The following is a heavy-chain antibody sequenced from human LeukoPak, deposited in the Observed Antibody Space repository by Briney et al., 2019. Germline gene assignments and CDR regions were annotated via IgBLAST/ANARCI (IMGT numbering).Heavy chain of an antibody. Sequence: ASVKVSCKASGYTFTSNYIHWVRQAPGQGLEWMGMIYPRDGSTSYAQKFQGRVTVTRDTSTSTVHMELSGLRSEDTAVYYCARDREGFDYWGQGTLVTVSS. CDR1: GYTFTSNY. CDR3: ARDREGFDY. J-gene: IGHJ4*02. CDR2: IYPRDGST. V-gene: IGHV1-46*01.